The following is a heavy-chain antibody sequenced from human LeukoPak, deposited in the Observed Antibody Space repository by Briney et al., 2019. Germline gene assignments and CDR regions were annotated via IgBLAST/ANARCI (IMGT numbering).Heavy chain of an antibody. CDR3: TRDPRNVGLAP. Sequence: GGSLRLSCVASGFSLSGYWMYWVRQAPGKGLMYISRNNGDGSTTNYADVVKGRFTMSRDNVKNTLYLQMNSLRVEDTAVYYCTRDPRNVGLAPWGQGTLVTVSS. CDR2: NNGDGSTT. J-gene: IGHJ5*02. D-gene: IGHD2-15*01. V-gene: IGHV3-74*01. CDR1: GFSLSGYW.